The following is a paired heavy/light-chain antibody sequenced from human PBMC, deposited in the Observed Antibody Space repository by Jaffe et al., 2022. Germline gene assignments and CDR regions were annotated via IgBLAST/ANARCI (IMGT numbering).Heavy chain of an antibody. D-gene: IGHD1-1*01. Sequence: QVRLMQSGAEVKKPGVSVTVSCQTSGSDPMAFYLHWVRQAPGQGPEWMGWINPINNYAFYAQRFEARVTMTFDRSTTTGFLDLRGLLSDDTAVYYCATSGGILATGIYRRFFDSWGQGTLLTVSA. CDR2: INPINNYA. V-gene: IGHV1-2*02. CDR1: GSDPMAFY. J-gene: IGHJ4*02. CDR3: ATSGGILATGIYRRFFDS.
Light chain of an antibody. Sequence: DVQLTQSPSLLSASVGDRVTITCRASHDIGSHVAWYQHKPGQAPEVLIHTSSTLHSGVPSRFSGRGSATDFTLTITTLQPEDFATYFCQDLNSYPYTFGQGTRLEI. J-gene: IGKJ2*01. CDR3: QDLNSYPYT. CDR2: TSS. V-gene: IGKV1-9*01. CDR1: HDIGSH.